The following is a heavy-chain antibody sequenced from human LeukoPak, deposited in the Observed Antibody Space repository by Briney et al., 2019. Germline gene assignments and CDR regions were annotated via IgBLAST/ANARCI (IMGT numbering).Heavy chain of an antibody. CDR1: GFTFSSYS. CDR3: ARDGGDGYNYGFDY. CDR2: ISSSSSYI. Sequence: PGGSLRLSCAASGFTFSSYSMNWVRQAPGKGLEWVSSISSSSSYIYYADSVKGRFTISRDNAKNSLYLQMNSLRAEDTAVYYCARDGGDGYNYGFDYWGQGTLVTVSS. V-gene: IGHV3-21*01. D-gene: IGHD5-24*01. J-gene: IGHJ4*02.